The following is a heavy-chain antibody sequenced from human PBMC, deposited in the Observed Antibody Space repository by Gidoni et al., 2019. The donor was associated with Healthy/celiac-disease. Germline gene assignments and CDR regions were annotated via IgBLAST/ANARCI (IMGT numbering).Heavy chain of an antibody. CDR1: GFTFSNYA. D-gene: IGHD4-17*01. Sequence: EVQLLESGGGFIQPGGSLRLSCVASGFTFSNYAMSWVRQAPGKGLEWVSAVSGNSDSTYYADTVKGRFTISRANSKNTLYLQMSSLRAEDTALYYCAPRPTVPMFGYWGQGTLVTVSS. CDR2: VSGNSDST. J-gene: IGHJ4*02. CDR3: APRPTVPMFGY. V-gene: IGHV3-23*01.